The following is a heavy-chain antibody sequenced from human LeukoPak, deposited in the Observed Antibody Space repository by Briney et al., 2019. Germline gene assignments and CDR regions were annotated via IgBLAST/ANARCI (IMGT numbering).Heavy chain of an antibody. Sequence: RASVKVSCKASGYTFTGYYIHWVRQAPGQGLEWMGWINPNTGVTNYAQKFQGRVTMTRDASVSTAYMELSSPNSDDTAVYYCARGIVSYRLDVWGKGTTVTVSS. D-gene: IGHD3-22*01. CDR2: INPNTGVT. CDR3: ARGIVSYRLDV. V-gene: IGHV1-2*02. CDR1: GYTFTGYY. J-gene: IGHJ6*03.